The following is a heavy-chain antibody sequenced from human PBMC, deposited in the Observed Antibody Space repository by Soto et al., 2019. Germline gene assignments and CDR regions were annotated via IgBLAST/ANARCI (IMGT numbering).Heavy chain of an antibody. CDR3: AKVRQQLDVEGYYYYGMDV. V-gene: IGHV3-30*18. Sequence: QVQLVESGGGVVQPGRSLRLSCAASGFTFSSYGMHWVRQAPGKGLEWVAVISYDGSNKYYADSVKGRFTISRDNSKNTLYLQMNSLRAEDTAVYYCAKVRQQLDVEGYYYYGMDVWGQGTTVTGSS. CDR2: ISYDGSNK. CDR1: GFTFSSYG. D-gene: IGHD6-13*01. J-gene: IGHJ6*02.